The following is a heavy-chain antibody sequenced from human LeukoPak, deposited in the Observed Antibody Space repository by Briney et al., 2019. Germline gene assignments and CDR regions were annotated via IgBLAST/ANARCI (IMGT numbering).Heavy chain of an antibody. CDR2: IYPGDSDT. J-gene: IGHJ4*02. V-gene: IGHV5-51*01. CDR3: ARPPTTSTTPFDY. CDR1: GYSFTNFW. Sequence: HGESLKISCKGSGYSFTNFWIGWVRQMPGKGLEWMGIIYPGDSDTRYSPSFQGQVTISADKSISTASLQWSSLKASDTAMYYCARPPTTSTTPFDYWGQGTLVTVSS. D-gene: IGHD1-7*01.